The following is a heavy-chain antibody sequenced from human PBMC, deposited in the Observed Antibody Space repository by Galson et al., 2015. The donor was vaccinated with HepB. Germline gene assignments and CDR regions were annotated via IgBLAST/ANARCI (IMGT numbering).Heavy chain of an antibody. CDR2: IKQDGSEK. D-gene: IGHD1-1*01. CDR1: GFTFSSYW. Sequence: SLRLSCAASGFTFSSYWMSWVRQAPGKGLEWVANIKQDGSEKYYVDSVKGRFTISRDNAKNSLYLQMNSLRAEDTAVYYCATPTIGWNLGVVDYWGQGTLVTVSS. V-gene: IGHV3-7*03. CDR3: ATPTIGWNLGVVDY. J-gene: IGHJ4*02.